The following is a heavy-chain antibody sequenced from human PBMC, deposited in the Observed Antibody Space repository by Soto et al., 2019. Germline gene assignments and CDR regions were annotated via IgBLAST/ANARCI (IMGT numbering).Heavy chain of an antibody. CDR3: AGTSGTGGFYGMDV. CDR1: GCTFISYG. J-gene: IGHJ6*02. CDR2: ITSYNGNT. Sequence: ASVKVSCKASGCTFISYGVSWVRQAPGQGLEWMGWITSYNGNTNYAQNLQGRVTLTTDTSTTTAYMELRSLRSDDTAVYYCAGTSGTGGFYGMDVWGQGTTVTVSS. V-gene: IGHV1-18*01. D-gene: IGHD1-26*01.